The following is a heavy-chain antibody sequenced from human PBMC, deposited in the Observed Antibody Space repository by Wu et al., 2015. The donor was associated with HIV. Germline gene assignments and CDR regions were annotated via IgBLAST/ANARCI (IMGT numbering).Heavy chain of an antibody. J-gene: IGHJ4*02. V-gene: IGHV1-2*02. CDR3: ARSDYANYEFWSGYPDS. D-gene: IGHD3-3*01. Sequence: QVQVVQSGAEVKQPGASVRISCKASGYTFTVYHIHWVRQAPGQGLEWMGWISPKNGDTNYAQKFQGRVTMTRDTSISTAYMELSRVRPDDTAVYFCARSDYANYEFWSGYPDSWGQGTLITVSS. CDR2: ISPKNGDT. CDR1: GYTFTVYH.